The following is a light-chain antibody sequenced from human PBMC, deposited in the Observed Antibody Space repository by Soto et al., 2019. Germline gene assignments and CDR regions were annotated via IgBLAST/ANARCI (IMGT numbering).Light chain of an antibody. J-gene: IGKJ2*01. CDR3: QQYDNWPFT. V-gene: IGKV3-15*01. CDR1: LRVSSN. Sequence: EIVMTQSPDTLSVSPGEGATLSCRASLRVSSNLAWYQQKPGQAPRLLIHGASTRATGIPARFSGSGFGTELTLTISSLQSEDFAVYYCQQYDNWPFTFGQGTQLQIK. CDR2: GAS.